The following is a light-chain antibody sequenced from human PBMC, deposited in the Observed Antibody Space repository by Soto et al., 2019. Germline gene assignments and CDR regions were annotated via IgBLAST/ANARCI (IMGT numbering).Light chain of an antibody. V-gene: IGKV1-9*01. CDR3: QQLNMFVT. CDR1: QAISTY. Sequence: DIQLTQSPSFLSASVGDRVTISCRAGQAISTYLTWYQQKPGKAPKLLIQDASNLVSGVPSRFSGSGSETEFTLTISSLQPEDSATYYCQQLNMFVTFGPGTKVEIK. CDR2: DAS. J-gene: IGKJ3*01.